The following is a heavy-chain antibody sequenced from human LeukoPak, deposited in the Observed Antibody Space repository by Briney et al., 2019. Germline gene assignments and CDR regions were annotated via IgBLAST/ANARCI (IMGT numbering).Heavy chain of an antibody. Sequence: GGSLRLSCAASGFTFTSYSMNWVRQAPGKGLEWISYISSTGGTMYYADSVKGRFTISRDNAKNTLYLQMNSLRAEDTAVYYCARDGSGWEPNFDYWGQGTLVTVSS. J-gene: IGHJ4*02. D-gene: IGHD6-19*01. CDR3: ARDGSGWEPNFDY. V-gene: IGHV3-48*04. CDR2: ISSTGGTM. CDR1: GFTFTSYS.